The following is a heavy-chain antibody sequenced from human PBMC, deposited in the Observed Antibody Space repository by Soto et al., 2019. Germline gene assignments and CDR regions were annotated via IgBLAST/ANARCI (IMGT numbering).Heavy chain of an antibody. J-gene: IGHJ4*02. CDR1: GFTVSNNY. D-gene: IGHD3-10*01. CDR2: IYSGGYT. V-gene: IGHV3-53*01. CDR3: GAARGGGGY. Sequence: EVQLVESGGGLIQPGGSLRLSCAVSGFTVSNNYMSWVRQAPGKGLEGVSVIYSGGYTAYGDSVKGRFTISRDNSKNTRFPKYNNRGADDGAVFYCGAARGGGGYWGQGTLVTVSS.